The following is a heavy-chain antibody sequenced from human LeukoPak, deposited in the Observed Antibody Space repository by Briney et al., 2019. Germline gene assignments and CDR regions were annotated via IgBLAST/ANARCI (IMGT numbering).Heavy chain of an antibody. D-gene: IGHD6-13*01. CDR1: GGSISSYY. Sequence: SETLSLTCTVSGGSISSYYWSWIRQPPGKGLEWIGYIYYSGSTNYNPSLKSRVTISVDTSKNQFSLKLSSVTAADTAVYYCARGLLYSSPVFDYWGQGTLVTVSS. CDR2: IYYSGST. J-gene: IGHJ4*02. CDR3: ARGLLYSSPVFDY. V-gene: IGHV4-59*01.